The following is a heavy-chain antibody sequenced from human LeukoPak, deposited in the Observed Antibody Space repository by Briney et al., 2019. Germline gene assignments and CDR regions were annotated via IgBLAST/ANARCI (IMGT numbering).Heavy chain of an antibody. CDR1: GYTFTSYD. Sequence: ASVKVSCKASGYTFTSYDINWVRQATGQGLEWMGWMNPNSGNTGYAQKFQGRVTITRNNSISTAYMDLSSLRSDDTAVYYCARDSRVSGDYWGQGTLVTVSS. V-gene: IGHV1-8*03. CDR2: MNPNSGNT. D-gene: IGHD3-22*01. CDR3: ARDSRVSGDY. J-gene: IGHJ4*02.